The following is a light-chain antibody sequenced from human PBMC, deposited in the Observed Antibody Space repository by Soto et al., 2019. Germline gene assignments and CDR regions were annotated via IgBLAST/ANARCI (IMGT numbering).Light chain of an antibody. CDR1: QDISNY. V-gene: IGKV1-33*01. Sequence: DIQMTQSPSSLSASVGDRVTITCQASQDISNYLNWYQQKPGKAPKLLIYDASNLETGVPSRFSGSGSGTDFTFTISSLQPEDIETYYCQRYDNRPLTFGGGTKVEIK. CDR3: QRYDNRPLT. CDR2: DAS. J-gene: IGKJ4*01.